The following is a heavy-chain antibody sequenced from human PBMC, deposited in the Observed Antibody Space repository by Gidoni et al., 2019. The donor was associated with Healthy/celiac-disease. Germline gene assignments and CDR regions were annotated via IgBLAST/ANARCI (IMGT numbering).Heavy chain of an antibody. J-gene: IGHJ4*02. CDR3: ASGSIVVVPAAMEAY. D-gene: IGHD2-2*01. CDR2: INPNSGGT. Sequence: QVQLVQSGAEVKKPGASVKVSGKASGYTFTGYYRHWVRQAPGQGLEWMGWINPNSGGTNDAQKVQGRVTMTRDTSISTAYMELSRLRSDDTAVYYCASGSIVVVPAAMEAYWGQGTLVTVSS. CDR1: GYTFTGYY. V-gene: IGHV1-2*02.